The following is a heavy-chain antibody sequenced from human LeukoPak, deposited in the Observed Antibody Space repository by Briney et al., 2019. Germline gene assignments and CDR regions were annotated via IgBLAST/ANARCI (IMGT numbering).Heavy chain of an antibody. V-gene: IGHV1-3*02. CDR1: GYTFTDYA. CDR3: ARSPGGNARTWLDY. J-gene: IGHJ4*02. D-gene: IGHD4-23*01. CDR2: TNGATGNT. Sequence: ASVKVSCKASGYTFTDYALHWVRQAPGQRLEWMGWTNGATGNTRFSQDFEGSLTITIDTSASTAYMELSSPRSEDTAVYYCARSPGGNARTWLDYWGQGTLVTISS.